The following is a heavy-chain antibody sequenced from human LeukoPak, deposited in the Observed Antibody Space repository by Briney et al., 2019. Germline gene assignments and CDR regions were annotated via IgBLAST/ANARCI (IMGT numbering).Heavy chain of an antibody. Sequence: SQTLSLTCAVSGGSISSGGYSWSWIRQPPGRGLEWIGYIYYSGSTYYNPSLKSRVTISVDTSKNQFSLKLSSVTAADTAVYYCAREVDSVVRGVYFDYWGQGTLVTVSS. CDR1: GGSISSGGYS. V-gene: IGHV4-30-4*07. CDR3: AREVDSVVRGVYFDY. J-gene: IGHJ4*02. CDR2: IYYSGST. D-gene: IGHD3-10*01.